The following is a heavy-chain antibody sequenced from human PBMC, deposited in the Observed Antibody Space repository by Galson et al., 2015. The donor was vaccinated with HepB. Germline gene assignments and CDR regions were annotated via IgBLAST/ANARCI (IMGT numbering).Heavy chain of an antibody. CDR3: ARVGIRYCSGGSCCRGGFDP. CDR1: GFTFSDYY. V-gene: IGHV3-11*01. Sequence: SLRLSCADSGFTFSDYYMSWIRQAPGKGLGWVSYISRSGSTIYYADSEKGRFTISSDNAKNSLYLQMNSLRAEDTAVYYCARVGIRYCSGGSCCRGGFDPWGQGTLFTVSS. CDR2: ISRSGSTI. J-gene: IGHJ5*02. D-gene: IGHD2-15*01.